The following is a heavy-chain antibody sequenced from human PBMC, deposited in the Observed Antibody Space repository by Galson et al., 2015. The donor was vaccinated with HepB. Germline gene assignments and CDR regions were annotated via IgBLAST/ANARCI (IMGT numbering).Heavy chain of an antibody. CDR1: GFTFSDYC. CDR3: ARDSSSRGNKDYGDPGVY. V-gene: IGHV3-7*01. Sequence: SLRLSCAVSGFTFSDYCMSWVRQAPGKGLEWVANIKQDGSEEYYVDSVKGRFTISRDNAKNSLFLQMNSLRVEDTAVYYCARDSSSRGNKDYGDPGVYWGQGTLVTVSS. D-gene: IGHD4-17*01. J-gene: IGHJ4*02. CDR2: IKQDGSEE.